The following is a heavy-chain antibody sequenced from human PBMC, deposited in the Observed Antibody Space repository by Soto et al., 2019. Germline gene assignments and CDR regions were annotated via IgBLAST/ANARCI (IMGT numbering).Heavy chain of an antibody. CDR3: AKDFYSTSYSTSSFSAFDF. V-gene: IGHV3-23*01. CDR1: GFSFSTNA. J-gene: IGHJ3*01. D-gene: IGHD6-6*01. CDR2: ISASGGNT. Sequence: EVQLLESGGGLVQPGGSLRLSCAASGFSFSTNAMSWVRQAPGKGLEWVSGISASGGNTYYADSVKGRFNISRDNSKKTLYLQMNSLRAGDTAVYYCAKDFYSTSYSTSSFSAFDFWGQGTVVTVSS.